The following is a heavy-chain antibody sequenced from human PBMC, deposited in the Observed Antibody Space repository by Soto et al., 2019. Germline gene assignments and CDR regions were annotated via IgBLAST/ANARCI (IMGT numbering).Heavy chain of an antibody. CDR2: IWYDGSNK. J-gene: IGHJ4*02. D-gene: IGHD3-9*01. CDR3: ARDPLHYDILTGYSPNYFDF. CDR1: GFTFSDYG. Sequence: GGSLRLSCAASGFTFSDYGMHWVRQAPGKGLEWVAVIWYDGSNKYYADSVKGRFTISRDNSKNTLYLQMNSLRAEDTAVYYCARDPLHYDILTGYSPNYFDFWGQGTLVTVSS. V-gene: IGHV3-33*01.